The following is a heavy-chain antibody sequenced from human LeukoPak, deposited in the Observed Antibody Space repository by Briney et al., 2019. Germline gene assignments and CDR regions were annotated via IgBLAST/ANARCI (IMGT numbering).Heavy chain of an antibody. CDR3: ARVRGAARRGNWFDP. J-gene: IGHJ5*02. D-gene: IGHD6-6*01. CDR2: IYYSGST. Sequence: SETLSLTCTVSGGSISSYYWSWIRQPPGKGLGWIGYIYYSGSTNYNPSLKSRVTISVDTSKNQFSLKLSSVTAADTAVYYCARVRGAARRGNWFDPWGQGTLVTVSS. CDR1: GGSISSYY. V-gene: IGHV4-59*01.